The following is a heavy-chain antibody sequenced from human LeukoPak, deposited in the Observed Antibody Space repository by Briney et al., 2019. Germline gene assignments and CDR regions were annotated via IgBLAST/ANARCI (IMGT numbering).Heavy chain of an antibody. J-gene: IGHJ6*02. Sequence: SEALSLTCTVSGGSISSYYWSWIRQPPGKGLEWIGYIYYSGSTNYNPSLKSRVTISVDTSKNQFSLRLSSVTAADTAVYYCARYMTTVTTFYYYYGMDVWGQGTTVTVSS. CDR2: IYYSGST. D-gene: IGHD4-11*01. CDR1: GGSISSYY. CDR3: ARYMTTVTTFYYYYGMDV. V-gene: IGHV4-59*01.